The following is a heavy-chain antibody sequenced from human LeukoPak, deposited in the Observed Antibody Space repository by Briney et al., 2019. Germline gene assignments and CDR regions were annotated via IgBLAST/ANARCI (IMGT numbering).Heavy chain of an antibody. V-gene: IGHV4-38-2*02. CDR1: GYSISSGYY. Sequence: SETLSLTCTVSGYSISSGYYWGWIRQPPGKGLGWIGSIYHSGSTYYNPSLKSRVTISVDTSKNQFSLKLSSVTAADTAVYYCARDTVTTLGYFDYWGQGTLVTVSS. J-gene: IGHJ4*02. CDR2: IYHSGST. D-gene: IGHD4-11*01. CDR3: ARDTVTTLGYFDY.